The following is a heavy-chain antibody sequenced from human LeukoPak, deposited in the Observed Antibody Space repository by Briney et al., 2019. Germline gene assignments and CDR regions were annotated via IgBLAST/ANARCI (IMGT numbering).Heavy chain of an antibody. CDR3: ARLRLSGTPPFYDY. D-gene: IGHD1-26*01. J-gene: IGHJ4*02. V-gene: IGHV3-49*04. CDR1: GFTFSSYA. CDR2: ITSKAYGGTI. Sequence: GGSLRLSCEASGFTFSSYAMTWVRQAPGKGLEWVGVITSKAYGGTIEYGPSVKGRFTISRDDSKSIAYLQMNSLKTEDTAVYYCARLRLSGTPPFYDYWGQGTLVTVSS.